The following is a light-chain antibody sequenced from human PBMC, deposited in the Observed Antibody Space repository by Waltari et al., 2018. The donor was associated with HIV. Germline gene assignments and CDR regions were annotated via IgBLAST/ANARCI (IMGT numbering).Light chain of an antibody. CDR2: GDS. Sequence: QSVLTQPPSVSGAPGQRVTISCTGNSSNIGAGYDVHWYQQLPVIAPKLLIYGDSKRPSGVPDRFSGSKSGTSASLAITGLQAEDEADYYCQSYDSSLSGFWVFGGGTKLTVL. V-gene: IGLV1-40*01. CDR3: QSYDSSLSGFWV. CDR1: SSNIGAGYD. J-gene: IGLJ3*02.